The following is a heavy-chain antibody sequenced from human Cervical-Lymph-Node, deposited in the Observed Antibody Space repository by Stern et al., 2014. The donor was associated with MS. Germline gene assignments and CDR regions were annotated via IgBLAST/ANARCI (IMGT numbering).Heavy chain of an antibody. D-gene: IGHD2-8*02. Sequence: EVQLVESGAEVKKPGESLKISCQGSGYSFTSSWIGWVRQMPGKGLEWRGIIYPGDSDTRYNPSFQGQVTISADKSVSTAYLQWSSLKASDTAMYYCATSTGYFLLEYYFDYWGQGTLVTVSS. CDR3: ATSTGYFLLEYYFDY. CDR1: GYSFTSSW. J-gene: IGHJ4*02. V-gene: IGHV5-51*01. CDR2: IYPGDSDT.